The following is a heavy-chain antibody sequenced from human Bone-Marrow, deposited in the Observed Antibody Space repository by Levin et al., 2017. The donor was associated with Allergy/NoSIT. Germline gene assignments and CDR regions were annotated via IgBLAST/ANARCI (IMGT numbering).Heavy chain of an antibody. CDR3: ARDNYGYVYDY. V-gene: IGHV3-30-3*01. J-gene: IGHJ4*02. D-gene: IGHD5-12*01. Sequence: PGGSLRLSCAASGFTFRTHSMHWVRQAPGRGLEWVAVISYDGSKKYYADSVKGRFTISRDNSKNTLYLQMNSLRTEDTALYYCARDNYGYVYDYWGQGTLVTVSS. CDR1: GFTFRTHS. CDR2: ISYDGSKK.